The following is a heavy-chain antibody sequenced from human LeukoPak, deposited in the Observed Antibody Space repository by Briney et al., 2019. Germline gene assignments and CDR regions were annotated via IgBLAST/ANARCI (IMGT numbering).Heavy chain of an antibody. CDR3: ANSRSSWYEDGY. CDR2: ISSSSSYI. CDR1: GFTFSSYS. J-gene: IGHJ4*02. Sequence: GGSLRLSCAASGFTFSSYSMNWVRQAPGKGLEWVSSISSSSSYIYYADSVKGRFTISRDNAKNSLYLQMNSLRAEDTAVYYCANSRSSWYEDGYRGQGTLVTVSS. D-gene: IGHD6-13*01. V-gene: IGHV3-21*01.